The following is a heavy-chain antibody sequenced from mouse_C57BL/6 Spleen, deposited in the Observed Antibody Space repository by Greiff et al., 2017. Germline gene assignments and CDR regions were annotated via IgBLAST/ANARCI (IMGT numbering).Heavy chain of an antibody. V-gene: IGHV1-63*01. Sequence: VKLMESGAELVRPGTSVKMSCKASGYTFTNYWIGWAKQRPGHGLEWIGDIYPGGGYTNYNEKFKGKATLTADKSSSTAYMQFSSLTSEDSAIYYCARGEVTTGYYFDYWGQGTTLTVSS. CDR2: IYPGGGYT. D-gene: IGHD2-2*01. CDR1: GYTFTNYW. J-gene: IGHJ2*01. CDR3: ARGEVTTGYYFDY.